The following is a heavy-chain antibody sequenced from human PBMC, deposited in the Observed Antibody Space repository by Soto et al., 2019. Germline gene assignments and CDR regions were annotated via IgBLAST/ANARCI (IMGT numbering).Heavy chain of an antibody. J-gene: IGHJ6*02. CDR1: GFTFSDYY. Sequence: QVQLVESGGGLVKPGGSLRLSCAASGFTFSDYYMSWIRQAPGKGLEWVSYISSSSSYTNYADSVKGRFTISRDNAKNSLYLQMNSLRAEDTAVYYCASGGLLSKPEVGMDVWGQGTTVTVSS. V-gene: IGHV3-11*06. D-gene: IGHD2-15*01. CDR3: ASGGLLSKPEVGMDV. CDR2: ISSSSSYT.